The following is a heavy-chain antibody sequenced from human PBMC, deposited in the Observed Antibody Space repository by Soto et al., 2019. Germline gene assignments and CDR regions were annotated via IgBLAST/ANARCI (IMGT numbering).Heavy chain of an antibody. Sequence: SETLSLTCAVYGESFNGDYWSWIRQPPGKGLEWIGEINHSGSTNYNPSLKSRVTISVDTSKNQFSLKLSSVTAADTAVYYCARVSGIYYYGMDVWGQGTTVTVS. J-gene: IGHJ6*02. CDR3: ARVSGIYYYGMDV. D-gene: IGHD3-10*01. CDR1: GESFNGDY. V-gene: IGHV4-34*01. CDR2: INHSGST.